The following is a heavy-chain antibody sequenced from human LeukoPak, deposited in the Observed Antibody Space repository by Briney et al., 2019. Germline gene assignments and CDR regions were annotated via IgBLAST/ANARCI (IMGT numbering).Heavy chain of an antibody. CDR3: VTMRSYYFDY. CDR1: GFTFSSYG. D-gene: IGHD3-16*02. Sequence: PGGSLRLSCAASGFTFSSYGMHSVRQAPGKGLKWVAFIRYDGSNKYYADSVKGRFTTSRDNSKNTLYLQMNSLRAEDTAVYYCVTMRSYYFDYWGQGTLVTVSS. J-gene: IGHJ4*02. CDR2: IRYDGSNK. V-gene: IGHV3-30*02.